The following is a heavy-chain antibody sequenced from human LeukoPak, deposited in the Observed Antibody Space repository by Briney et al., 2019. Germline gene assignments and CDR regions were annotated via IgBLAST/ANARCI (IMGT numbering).Heavy chain of an antibody. Sequence: GGSLRLSCAASGFTFSSYAMHWVRQAPGKGLEGVAVISYDGSNKYYADSVKGRFTISRDNSKNTLYLQMNSLRAQDTAVYYCARDTLVRGVIISKYYYYYGMDVWGKGTTVTVSS. J-gene: IGHJ6*04. CDR3: ARDTLVRGVIISKYYYYYGMDV. CDR2: ISYDGSNK. D-gene: IGHD3-10*01. V-gene: IGHV3-30*04. CDR1: GFTFSSYA.